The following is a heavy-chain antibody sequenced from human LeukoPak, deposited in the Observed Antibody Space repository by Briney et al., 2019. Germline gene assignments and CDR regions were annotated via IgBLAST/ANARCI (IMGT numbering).Heavy chain of an antibody. V-gene: IGHV1-69*13. CDR2: FIPILGTP. CDR1: GGTFRSYG. D-gene: IGHD2-2*01. CDR3: ARGLYCSSSTSCYDYGMDV. Sequence: SVKVSCKTSGGTFRSYGLNWVRQAPGQGLEWMGGFIPILGTPKYAQNLQSRVTITADESTSTGYMELSSLRYEDTAVYYCARGLYCSSSTSCYDYGMDVWGQGTTVTVSS. J-gene: IGHJ6*02.